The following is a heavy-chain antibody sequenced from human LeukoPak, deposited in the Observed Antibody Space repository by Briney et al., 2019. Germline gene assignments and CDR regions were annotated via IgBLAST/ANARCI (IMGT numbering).Heavy chain of an antibody. V-gene: IGHV1-69*04. CDR1: GGTFSSYA. CDR3: ARAGGSGSYYLN. CDR2: IIPILGIA. Sequence: SVKVSCKASGGTFSSYAISWVRQAPGQGLEWMGRIIPILGIANYAQKFQGRVTITADKSTSTAYMELSSLRSEDTAVYYCARAGGSGSYYLNWGQGTLVTVSS. J-gene: IGHJ4*02. D-gene: IGHD3-10*01.